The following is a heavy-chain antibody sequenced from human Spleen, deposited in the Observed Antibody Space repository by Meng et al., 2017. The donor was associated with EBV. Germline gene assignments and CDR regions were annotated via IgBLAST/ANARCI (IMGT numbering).Heavy chain of an antibody. D-gene: IGHD2-21*02. CDR3: ARDRSRGDPYFDY. J-gene: IGHJ4*02. CDR2: IFYSGHT. CDR1: GSSISSGDNY. V-gene: IGHV4-30-4*01. Sequence: QVQLQEAGPGLVKPSQTLSLTCAVSGSSISSGDNYWSWIRQPPGKGLEWIGYIFYSGHTYHNPSLTSRVTISVDTSKNQFSLKLTSATAADTAVYYCARDRSRGDPYFDYWGQGTLVTVSS.